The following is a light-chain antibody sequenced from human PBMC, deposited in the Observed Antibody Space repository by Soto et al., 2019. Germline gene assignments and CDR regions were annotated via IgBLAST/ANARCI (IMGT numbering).Light chain of an antibody. CDR1: SSDVGGYNF. V-gene: IGLV2-14*01. Sequence: QSALTQPASVSGSPGQSITISCTGTSSDVGGYNFVSWFQQHPGKPPKLMIYEVSNRPSGVSNRFSGSKSGNTASLTISGLQAEDEADYYCSSYTSSTYNYVFGTGTKLTVL. CDR2: EVS. CDR3: SSYTSSTYNYV. J-gene: IGLJ1*01.